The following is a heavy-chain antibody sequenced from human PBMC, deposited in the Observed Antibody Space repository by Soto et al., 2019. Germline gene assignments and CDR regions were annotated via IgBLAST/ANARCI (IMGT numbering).Heavy chain of an antibody. J-gene: IGHJ4*02. CDR2: ISGDGTIT. V-gene: IGHV3-74*01. CDR3: VRDNSLAGTGPQFDL. CDR1: GFSIGSHY. D-gene: IGHD6-19*01. Sequence: GGSLRLSCAASGFSIGSHYMHWVRQGPGKGLVWVSRISGDGTITSPADSVRGRFTISRDNAKNTLYLQMSSLRVEDTAVYHCVRDNSLAGTGPQFDLRGQGTPVTVSS.